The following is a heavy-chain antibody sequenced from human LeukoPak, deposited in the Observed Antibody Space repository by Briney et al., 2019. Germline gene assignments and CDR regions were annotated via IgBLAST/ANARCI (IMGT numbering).Heavy chain of an antibody. CDR3: ARDKCLWYCSSTSHTNWFDP. Sequence: GGSLRLSCAASGFTFSSYWMSWVRQAPGKGLEWVANIKQDGSEKYYVDSVKGRFTISRDNAKNSLYLQMNSLRAEDTAVYYCARDKCLWYCSSTSHTNWFDPWGQGTLVTVSS. CDR1: GFTFSSYW. J-gene: IGHJ5*02. D-gene: IGHD2-2*01. V-gene: IGHV3-7*01. CDR2: IKQDGSEK.